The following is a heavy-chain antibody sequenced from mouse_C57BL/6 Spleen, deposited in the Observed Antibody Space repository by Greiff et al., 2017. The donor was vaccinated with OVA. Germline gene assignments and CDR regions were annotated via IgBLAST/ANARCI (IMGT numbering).Heavy chain of an antibody. CDR3: ARSDYGSSPFAY. Sequence: EVQLVESGGGLVKPGGSLKLSCAASGFTFSSYTMSWVRQTPEKRLEWVATISGGGGNTYYPDSVKGRFTISRDNAKNTLYLQMSSLRSEDTALYYCARSDYGSSPFAYWGQGTLVTVSA. CDR1: GFTFSSYT. D-gene: IGHD1-1*01. V-gene: IGHV5-9*01. CDR2: ISGGGGNT. J-gene: IGHJ3*01.